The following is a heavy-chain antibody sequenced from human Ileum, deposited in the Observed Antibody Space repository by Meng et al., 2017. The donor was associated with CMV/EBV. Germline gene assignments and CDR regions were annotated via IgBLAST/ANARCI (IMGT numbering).Heavy chain of an antibody. V-gene: IGHV1-8*01. Sequence: KVSCKASGYTFTSDDINWVRQATGQGLEWMGWMNPNSGNTGYAQKFQGRVTMTRNTSTSTAYMELSSLIFEDTAVYYCARMGYSSTNWGQGTLVTVSS. CDR1: GYTFTSDD. CDR3: ARMGYSSTN. CDR2: MNPNSGNT. D-gene: IGHD6-13*01. J-gene: IGHJ4*02.